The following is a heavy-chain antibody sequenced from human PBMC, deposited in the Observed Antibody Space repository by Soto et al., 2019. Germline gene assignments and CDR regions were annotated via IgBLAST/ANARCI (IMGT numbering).Heavy chain of an antibody. CDR2: IYHSGST. CDR1: CGSISSGGYS. V-gene: IGHV4-30-2*01. J-gene: IGHJ3*02. CDR3: ARTPDI. Sequence: PSQTLCLRWAVSCGSISSGGYSWSWIRQPPGKGLEWIGYIYHSGSTYYNPSLKSRVTISVDRSKNQFSLKLSSVTAADTAVYYCARTPDIWGQGTMVTVSS.